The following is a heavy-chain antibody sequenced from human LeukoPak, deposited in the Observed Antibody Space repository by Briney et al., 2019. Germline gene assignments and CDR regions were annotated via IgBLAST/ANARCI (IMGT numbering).Heavy chain of an antibody. Sequence: GGPLRLSCAASGFTFSTFGMHWVRQAPGKGLEWVSVIWYDGSNKFYADSVKGRFTISRDNSKNTLYLQMNGLRAEDTAVYYCARDLYSNYVYYFDYWGQGTLVTVSS. CDR2: IWYDGSNK. D-gene: IGHD4-11*01. CDR1: GFTFSTFG. V-gene: IGHV3-33*01. J-gene: IGHJ4*02. CDR3: ARDLYSNYVYYFDY.